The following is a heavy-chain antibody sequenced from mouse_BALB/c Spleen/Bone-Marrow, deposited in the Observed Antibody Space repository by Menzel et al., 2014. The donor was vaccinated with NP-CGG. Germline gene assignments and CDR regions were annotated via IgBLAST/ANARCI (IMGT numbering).Heavy chain of an antibody. Sequence: EVKLEESGGGLVPPGGSLKLSCAASGFDFSRYWMSWVRQAPGKGLEWIGEINPDSRTINYSPSLKDKFIISRDNAKNTLYLRLNKVRSEDTALYYCARPDYYGYLNYWGQGTTLTDSS. CDR2: INPDSRTI. CDR1: GFDFSRYW. CDR3: ARPDYYGYLNY. D-gene: IGHD1-1*01. V-gene: IGHV4-1*02. J-gene: IGHJ2*01.